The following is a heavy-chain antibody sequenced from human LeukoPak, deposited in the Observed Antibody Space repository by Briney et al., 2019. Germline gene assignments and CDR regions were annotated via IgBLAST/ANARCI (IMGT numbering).Heavy chain of an antibody. D-gene: IGHD5-12*01. CDR2: INSDGSWT. V-gene: IGHV3-74*01. Sequence: GGSLRLSCAASGNYWMHWVRQVPGKGLVWVSHINSDGSWTSYADSVKGRFTISKDNAKNTLYLQMNSLRAEDTALYYCTRSDSGQIDYWGQGTLVSVSS. J-gene: IGHJ4*02. CDR1: GNYW. CDR3: TRSDSGQIDY.